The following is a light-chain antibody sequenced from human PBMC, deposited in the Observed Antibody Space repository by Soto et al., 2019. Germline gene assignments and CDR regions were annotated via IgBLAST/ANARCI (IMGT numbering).Light chain of an antibody. V-gene: IGKV3-15*01. CDR1: QSVSSN. CDR3: QQYNNWPRT. CDR2: GAS. J-gene: IGKJ1*01. Sequence: EIVMTQSPATLSVSPGERATLSCRASQSVSSNLAWYQQKPGQAPRLLIYGASTRATGFPARFSGSGSATEFTPTISSLQSEDFAVYYCQQYNNWPRTFGQGTKVDIK.